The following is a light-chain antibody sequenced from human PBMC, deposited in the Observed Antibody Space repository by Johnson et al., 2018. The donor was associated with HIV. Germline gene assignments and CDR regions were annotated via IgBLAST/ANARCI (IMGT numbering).Light chain of an antibody. J-gene: IGLJ1*01. CDR2: KNN. CDR1: SSNIGNNY. V-gene: IGLV1-51*02. Sequence: QSVLTQPPSVSAAPGQKVTISCSGSSSNIGNNYVSWYQQLPGTAPKLLIYKNNERPSGIPDRFSGSKSGTSATLGITGLQTGDEADYYCETWDTSLSAGGVFGTGTKVTVL. CDR3: ETWDTSLSAGGV.